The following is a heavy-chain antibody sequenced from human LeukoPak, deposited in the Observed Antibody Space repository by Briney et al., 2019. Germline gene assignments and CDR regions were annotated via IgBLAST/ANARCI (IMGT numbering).Heavy chain of an antibody. CDR3: ARSFCSGGSCYSVRYYYYGMDV. D-gene: IGHD2-15*01. CDR1: GGSFSGYY. V-gene: IGHV4-34*01. Sequence: PSETLSLTCAVYGGSFSGYYWSWIRQPPGKGLEWIGEINHSGSTNYNPSLKSRVTISVDTSKNQFSLKLSSVTAADTAGYYCARSFCSGGSCYSVRYYYYGMDVWGQGTTVTVSS. J-gene: IGHJ6*02. CDR2: INHSGST.